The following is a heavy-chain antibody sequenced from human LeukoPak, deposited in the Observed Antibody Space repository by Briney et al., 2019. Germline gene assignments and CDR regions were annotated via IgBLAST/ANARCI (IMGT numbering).Heavy chain of an antibody. J-gene: IGHJ2*01. Sequence: SQTLSLTCAISGDSVSSNSAAWNWIRQSPSGGLEWLVRTYYRSKWYNDYAVSVKSRITINPDTSKNQFSLQLNSVTPEDTAVYYCARGSYTYSNWYFDLWGRGTLVTVSS. CDR3: ARGSYTYSNWYFDL. D-gene: IGHD2-2*02. CDR1: GDSVSSNSAA. CDR2: TYYRSKWYN. V-gene: IGHV6-1*01.